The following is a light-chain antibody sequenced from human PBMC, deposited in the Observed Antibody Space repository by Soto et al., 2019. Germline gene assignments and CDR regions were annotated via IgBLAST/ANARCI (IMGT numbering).Light chain of an antibody. J-gene: IGKJ5*01. Sequence: DIVMTQSPDSLAVSLGERATINCQSSQSVLYSSNNKNYLAWFQQKPGQPPKLLIYWASTRESGVPDRFSGSGFGTEFTLTLRSLQSEDFAVYYCQQYKTWPLFGQGTRLEIK. V-gene: IGKV4-1*01. CDR1: QSVLYSSNNKNY. CDR3: QQYKTWPL. CDR2: WAS.